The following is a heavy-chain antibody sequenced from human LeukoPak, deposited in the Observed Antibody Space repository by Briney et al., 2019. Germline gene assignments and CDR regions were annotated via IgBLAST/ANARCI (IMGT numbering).Heavy chain of an antibody. CDR3: ARLMSLGIVDAFDI. V-gene: IGHV4-59*08. J-gene: IGHJ3*02. D-gene: IGHD7-27*01. Sequence: SETLSLTCTVSGGSISSYYWSWIRQPPGKGLEWIGYIYYSGSTNYSPSLKSRVTISVDTSKNQFSLKLSSVTAADTAVYYCARLMSLGIVDAFDIWGQGTMVTVSS. CDR1: GGSISSYY. CDR2: IYYSGST.